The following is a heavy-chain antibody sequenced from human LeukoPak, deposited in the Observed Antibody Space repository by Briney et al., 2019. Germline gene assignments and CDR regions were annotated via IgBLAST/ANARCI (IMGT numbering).Heavy chain of an antibody. Sequence: SETLSLTCTVSGGSISSSSYYWSWIRQPAGKGLEWIGRIYTSGSTNYNPSLKSRVTMSVDTSKNQFSLKLSSVTAADTAVYYCARSSSSAPFAHIYYYMDVWGKGTTVTVSS. D-gene: IGHD6-6*01. CDR3: ARSSSSAPFAHIYYYMDV. J-gene: IGHJ6*03. CDR1: GGSISSSSYY. CDR2: IYTSGST. V-gene: IGHV4-61*02.